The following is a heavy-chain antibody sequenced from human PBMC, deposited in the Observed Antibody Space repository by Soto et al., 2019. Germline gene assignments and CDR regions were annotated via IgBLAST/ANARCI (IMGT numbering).Heavy chain of an antibody. V-gene: IGHV4-39*01. CDR3: GRLEGLATISYYFDY. CDR2: VYYSGST. D-gene: IGHD3-9*01. CDR1: GGYASSSSYY. J-gene: IGHJ4*02. Sequence: QLQLQESGPGLVKPSETLSLTCTVSGGYASSSSYYWGWVRQPPGKGLEWIGSVYYSGSTYYNPSLESRVTISVDKSKNQFYLKLMSLSAADTAVYYCGRLEGLATISYYFDYWGQGALVTVSS.